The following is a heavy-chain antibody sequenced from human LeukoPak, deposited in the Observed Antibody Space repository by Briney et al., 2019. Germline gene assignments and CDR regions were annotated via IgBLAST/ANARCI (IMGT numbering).Heavy chain of an antibody. CDR2: IVVGSGNT. CDR3: AAGAYVLRYFDWLPSSPFDP. Sequence: ASVKVSCKASGFTFTSSAVQWVRQARGQRLEWIGWIVVGSGNTNYAQKFQERVTITRVMSTSTAYMELSSLRSEDTAVYYCAAGAYVLRYFDWLPSSPFDPWGQGTLVTVSS. D-gene: IGHD3-9*01. J-gene: IGHJ5*02. V-gene: IGHV1-58*01. CDR1: GFTFTSSA.